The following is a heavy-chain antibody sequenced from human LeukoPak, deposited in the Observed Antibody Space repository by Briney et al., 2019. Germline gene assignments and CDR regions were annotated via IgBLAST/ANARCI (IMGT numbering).Heavy chain of an antibody. V-gene: IGHV1-18*01. CDR2: ISAYNGNT. D-gene: IGHD1-26*01. CDR3: ARERSGSYSY. J-gene: IGHJ4*02. CDR1: GGTFSSYA. Sequence: ASVKVSCKASGGTFSSYAISWVRQAPGQGLEWMGWISAYNGNTNYAQKLQGRVTMTTDTSTSTAYMELRSLRSDDTAVYYCARERSGSYSYWGQGTLVTVSS.